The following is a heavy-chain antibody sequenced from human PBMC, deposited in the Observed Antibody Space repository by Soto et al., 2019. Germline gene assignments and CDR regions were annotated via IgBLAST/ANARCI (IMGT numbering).Heavy chain of an antibody. D-gene: IGHD3-22*01. J-gene: IGHJ4*02. CDR1: GYTFTSYY. V-gene: IGHV1-46*01. CDR3: ARARADYYDSSGYYTLDY. CDR2: INPSGGST. Sequence: GASVKVSCKASGYTFTSYYMHWVRQAPGQGLEWMGIINPSGGSTSYAQKFQGRVTMTRDTSTSTVYMELSSLRSEDTAVYYCARARADYYDSSGYYTLDYWGQGTLVTVSS.